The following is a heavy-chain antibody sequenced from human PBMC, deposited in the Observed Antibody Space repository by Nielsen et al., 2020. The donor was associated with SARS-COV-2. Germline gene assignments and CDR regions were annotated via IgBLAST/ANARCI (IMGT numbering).Heavy chain of an antibody. J-gene: IGHJ5*02. CDR2: IYYSGST. D-gene: IGHD2-2*02. Sequence: SETLSLTCTVSGGSISSGGYYWNWIRQHPGKGLEWIGNIYYSGSTFYNPSVKSHFTMSLDTSKNQFSLNLTSVTAADMAVYYCARDSTAAIGGAWFDPWGQGTLVTVSS. CDR1: GGSISSGGYY. V-gene: IGHV4-31*01. CDR3: ARDSTAAIGGAWFDP.